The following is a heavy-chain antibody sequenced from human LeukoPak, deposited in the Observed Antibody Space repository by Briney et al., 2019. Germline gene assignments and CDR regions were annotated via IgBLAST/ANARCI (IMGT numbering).Heavy chain of an antibody. Sequence: GGSLRLSCAASGFTFSSYGMHWVRQAPGKGLKWVAVIWYDGSNKYYADSVKGRFTISRDNAKNSLFLQMNSLRAEDTAVYYCATMYYYGSGNYLSRNYYFDNWGQGTLVTVSS. J-gene: IGHJ4*02. CDR1: GFTFSSYG. V-gene: IGHV3-33*03. CDR2: IWYDGSNK. D-gene: IGHD3-10*01. CDR3: ATMYYYGSGNYLSRNYYFDN.